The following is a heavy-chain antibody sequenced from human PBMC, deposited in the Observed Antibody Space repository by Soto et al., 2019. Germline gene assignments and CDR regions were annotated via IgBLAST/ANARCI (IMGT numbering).Heavy chain of an antibody. CDR1: GFTFSSYA. CDR2: ISGSGGST. Sequence: GGSLRLSCAASGFTFSSYAISWVRQAPGKGLEWVSAISGSGGSTYYADSVKGRFTISRDNSKNTLYLQMNSLRAEDTAVYYCAKVFGRDSSGLVGAFDIWGQGTMVTVSS. D-gene: IGHD3-22*01. J-gene: IGHJ3*02. V-gene: IGHV3-23*01. CDR3: AKVFGRDSSGLVGAFDI.